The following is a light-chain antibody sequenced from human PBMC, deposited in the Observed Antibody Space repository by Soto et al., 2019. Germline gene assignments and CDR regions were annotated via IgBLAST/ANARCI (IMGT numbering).Light chain of an antibody. CDR1: QSISTY. J-gene: IGKJ2*01. V-gene: IGKV1-39*01. CDR2: AAS. CDR3: QHSYTTPRT. Sequence: DIQMTQSPSSLSASVGDRVTIACRASQSISTYLNWYLQKPGKAPVLLIYAASRLQSGVPSRFNGSGSGTDFTLTINSLQPEDFATYYCQHSYTTPRTFGQGNKLEIK.